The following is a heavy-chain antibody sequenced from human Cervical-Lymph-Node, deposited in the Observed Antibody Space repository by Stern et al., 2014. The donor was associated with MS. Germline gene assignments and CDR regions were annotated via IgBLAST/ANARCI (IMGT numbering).Heavy chain of an antibody. J-gene: IGHJ5*02. V-gene: IGHV1-18*04. Sequence: VQLVQSGAELRKPGASVKVACKASGHIFSSHGISWVRQAPGQGLEWMGLITFYNGNTKYAEKVKDRVIMTIDRSTNTAYMELRSLRSDDTAVYYCARDFSVGVAIFGVVNWFDPWGQGTLVTVSS. D-gene: IGHD3-3*02. CDR2: ITFYNGNT. CDR3: ARDFSVGVAIFGVVNWFDP. CDR1: GHIFSSHG.